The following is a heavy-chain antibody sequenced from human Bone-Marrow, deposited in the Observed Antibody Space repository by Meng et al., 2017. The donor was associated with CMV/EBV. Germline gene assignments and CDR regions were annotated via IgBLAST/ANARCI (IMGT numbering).Heavy chain of an antibody. D-gene: IGHD1-26*01. J-gene: IGHJ2*01. V-gene: IGHV3-30-3*01. CDR1: GFTFSSYA. CDR2: ISYDGSNK. Sequence: GESLKISCAASGFTFSSYAMHWVRQAPGKGLEWVAVISYDGSNKYYADSVKGRFTISRDNSKNTLYLQMNSLRAEDTAVYYCAREQRVIGSSLNWYFDLWGRGNLVTVSS. CDR3: AREQRVIGSSLNWYFDL.